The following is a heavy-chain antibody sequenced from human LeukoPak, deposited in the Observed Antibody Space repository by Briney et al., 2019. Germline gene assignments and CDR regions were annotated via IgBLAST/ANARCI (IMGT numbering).Heavy chain of an antibody. CDR3: ATINFRPY. CDR1: GFSFSDYY. D-gene: IGHD1-1*01. CDR2: IRSGATTI. Sequence: PGGSLRLSCEASGFSFSDYYMSWIRQPPGKGLEWIAYIRSGATTIYYADSVKGRFAISRDDAKNSLFLQMNSLRAEDTAIYYCATINFRPYWGQGTLVTVSS. J-gene: IGHJ4*02. V-gene: IGHV3-11*01.